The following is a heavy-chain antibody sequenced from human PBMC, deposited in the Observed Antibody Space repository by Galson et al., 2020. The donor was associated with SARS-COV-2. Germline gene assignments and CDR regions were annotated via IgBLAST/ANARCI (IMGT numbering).Heavy chain of an antibody. J-gene: IGHJ6*02. CDR2: IYYSGST. D-gene: IGHD4-17*01. Sequence: SETLSLTCTVSGGSISSGGYYWSWIRQHPGKGLEWIGYIYYSGSTYYNPSLKSRVTISVDTSKNQFSLKLSSVTAADTAVYYCARGSARSYGDYVFESDYYYGMDVWGQGTTVTVSS. CDR1: GGSISSGGYY. CDR3: ARGSARSYGDYVFESDYYYGMDV. V-gene: IGHV4-31*03.